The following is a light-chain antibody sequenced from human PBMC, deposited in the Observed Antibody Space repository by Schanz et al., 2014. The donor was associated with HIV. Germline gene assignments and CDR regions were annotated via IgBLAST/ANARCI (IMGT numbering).Light chain of an antibody. Sequence: DIQLSQSPSFLSASVGDRVTVTCRASQDISTYLAWYQQKPGKAPNLLIYAASTLHTGVPLRFSGSGSGTDFTLTINGLQPDDLATYYCQQYSTYPFTFGQGTNLE. CDR2: AAS. CDR1: QDISTY. V-gene: IGKV1-9*01. CDR3: QQYSTYPFT. J-gene: IGKJ2*01.